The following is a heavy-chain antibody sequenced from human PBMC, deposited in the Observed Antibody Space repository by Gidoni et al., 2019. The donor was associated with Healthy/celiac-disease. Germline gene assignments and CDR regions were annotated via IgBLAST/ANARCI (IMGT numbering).Heavy chain of an antibody. CDR2: IRSNANSSAT. Sequence: EVQLVESGGGWVQPGGSRKRSWAASGCTVSGTAMHGVRQASGKGLGWVGRIRSNANSSATAYAASVNGMFTISRDDSKNTAYLPMNSLKTEDTAVYYCTRMMDEYYDFWSGYYTEGGDFDYWGQGTLVTVSS. V-gene: IGHV3-73*01. CDR3: TRMMDEYYDFWSGYYTEGGDFDY. CDR1: GCTVSGTA. D-gene: IGHD3-3*01. J-gene: IGHJ4*02.